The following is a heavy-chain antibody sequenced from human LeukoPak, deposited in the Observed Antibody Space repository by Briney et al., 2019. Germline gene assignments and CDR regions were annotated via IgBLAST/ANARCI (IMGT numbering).Heavy chain of an antibody. D-gene: IGHD3-16*01. CDR3: ARDMNYYGMDV. CDR1: GFTFSSYS. J-gene: IGHJ6*02. V-gene: IGHV3-21*01. Sequence: GGSLRLSCAASGFTFSSYSMNWVRQAPGKGLEWVSSISSSSSYIYYADSVKGRFTISRDNAKNSLYLQMNSLRTEDTAVYYCARDMNYYGMDVWGQGTTVTVSS. CDR2: ISSSSSYI.